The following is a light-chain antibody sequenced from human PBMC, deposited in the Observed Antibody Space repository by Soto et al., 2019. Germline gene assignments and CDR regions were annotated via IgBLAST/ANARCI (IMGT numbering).Light chain of an antibody. CDR1: QSISSW. J-gene: IGKJ2*01. V-gene: IGKV1-5*03. CDR3: QQYNSYSPYT. CDR2: KAS. Sequence: DIPMTQSPSTLSASVGDRVTITCRASQSISSWLAWYQQKPGKAPKLLIYKASSLESGVPSRFSGSESGTEFTLTISSLQPYDFATYYCQQYNSYSPYTFGQGTKLEIK.